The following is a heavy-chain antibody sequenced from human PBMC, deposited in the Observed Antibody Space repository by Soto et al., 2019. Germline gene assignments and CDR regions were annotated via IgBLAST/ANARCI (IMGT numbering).Heavy chain of an antibody. CDR1: GFTFSSYS. V-gene: IGHV3-21*01. D-gene: IGHD6-6*01. CDR2: ISSSSYI. Sequence: PGGSLRLSCAASGFTFSSYSMNWVRQAPGKGLEWVSSISSSSYIYYADSVKGRFTISRDNAKNSLYLQMNSLRAEDTAVYYCARDRGQQLVPDAFDIWGQGTMVTVSS. CDR3: ARDRGQQLVPDAFDI. J-gene: IGHJ3*02.